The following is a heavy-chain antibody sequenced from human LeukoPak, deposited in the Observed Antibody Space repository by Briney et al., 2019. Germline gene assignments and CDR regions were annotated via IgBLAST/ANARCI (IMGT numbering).Heavy chain of an antibody. CDR2: ISYDGSNK. V-gene: IGHV3-30*18. D-gene: IGHD1-26*01. J-gene: IGHJ6*02. CDR1: GFTFSSYG. Sequence: GRSLRLSCAASGFTFSSYGMHWVRQAPGKGLEWVAVISYDGSNKYYADSVKGRFTISRGNSTNTLYLQMNSLRAEDTAVYYCAKVSVGAYYYYGMDVWGQGTTVTVSS. CDR3: AKVSVGAYYYYGMDV.